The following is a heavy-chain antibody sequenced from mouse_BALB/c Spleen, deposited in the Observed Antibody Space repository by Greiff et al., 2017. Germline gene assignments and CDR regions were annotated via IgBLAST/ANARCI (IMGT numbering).Heavy chain of an antibody. J-gene: IGHJ2*01. CDR2: IYPGNVNT. CDR3: ARGDLYYFDY. CDR1: GYTFTSYY. V-gene: IGHV1S56*01. Sequence: VQLQQSGPELVKPGASVRISCKASGYTFTSYYIHWVKQRPGQGLEWIGWIYPGNVNTKYNEKFKGKATLTVDKSSSTAYMQLSSLTSEDSAVYFCARGDLYYFDYWGQGTTLTVSS. D-gene: IGHD3-3*01.